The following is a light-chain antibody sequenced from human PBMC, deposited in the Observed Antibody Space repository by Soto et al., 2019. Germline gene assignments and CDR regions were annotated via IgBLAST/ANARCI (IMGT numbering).Light chain of an antibody. CDR3: QQYKAHSQA. V-gene: IGKV1-5*03. Sequence: DIQMTQPPSTLSASVGDRVTITCRARDSVSRWLDWYQQKTGRTPKLLIYQASTLETGGPSRFSVSGSGTEFSLAISSLHPDDFAAYYRQQYKAHSQAFGEGPNEELK. CDR2: QAS. CDR1: DSVSRW. J-gene: IGKJ4*02.